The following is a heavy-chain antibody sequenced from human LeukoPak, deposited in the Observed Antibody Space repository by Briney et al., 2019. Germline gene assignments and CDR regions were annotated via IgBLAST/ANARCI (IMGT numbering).Heavy chain of an antibody. CDR3: AKDWNWAIDY. V-gene: IGHV3-23*01. Sequence: GGSLRLSCAASGFTFSNYAMTWVRQAPGKGLEWVSAVSGSGAIAYYTDSVKGRFTISRDNSKNTLFLQMNNLRVEDMAVFYCAKDWNWAIDYWGQGTLVTVSS. J-gene: IGHJ4*02. D-gene: IGHD1-7*01. CDR1: GFTFSNYA. CDR2: VSGSGAIA.